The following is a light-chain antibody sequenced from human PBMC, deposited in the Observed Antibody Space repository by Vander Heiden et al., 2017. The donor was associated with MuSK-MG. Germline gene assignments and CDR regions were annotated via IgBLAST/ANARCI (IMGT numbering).Light chain of an antibody. CDR3: RQYNSFPWT. V-gene: IGKV1-17*01. J-gene: IGKJ1*01. Sequence: DTDMTHSPSSLSASVGDRVTITCRASQGITNDLGWYQQKPGKAPKRLIYAASSLESGVPSRFSGSGSRTEFTLTISSLQPEDFATYYCRQYNSFPWTFGEGTKVEIK. CDR2: AAS. CDR1: QGITND.